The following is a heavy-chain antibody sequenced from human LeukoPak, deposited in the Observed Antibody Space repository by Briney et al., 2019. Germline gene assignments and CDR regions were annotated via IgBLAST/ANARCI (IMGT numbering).Heavy chain of an antibody. CDR2: IRSDGSNK. V-gene: IGHV3-30*02. CDR1: GFIFSSYG. J-gene: IGHJ6*03. CDR3: TKDRDYMDV. Sequence: GGSLRLSCATSGFIFSSYGLHWVRQAPGKGLEWVAFIRSDGSNKYYVDSVKGRFTISRDNSKNTLYLQMNSLRAEETAVYYCTKDRDYMDVWGKGTTVTVSS.